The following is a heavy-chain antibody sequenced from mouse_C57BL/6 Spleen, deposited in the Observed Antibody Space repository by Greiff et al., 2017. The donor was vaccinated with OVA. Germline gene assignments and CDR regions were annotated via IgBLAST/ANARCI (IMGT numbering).Heavy chain of an antibody. Sequence: DVMLVESGGGLVQPGGSLKLSCAASGFTFSDYYMYWVRQTPEKRLEWVAYISNGGGSTYYPDTVKGRFTISRDNAKNTLYLQMSRLKSEDTAMYYCARHDYYGSRRGYAMDYWGQGTSVTVSS. CDR3: ARHDYYGSRRGYAMDY. D-gene: IGHD1-1*01. CDR1: GFTFSDYY. J-gene: IGHJ4*01. V-gene: IGHV5-12*01. CDR2: ISNGGGST.